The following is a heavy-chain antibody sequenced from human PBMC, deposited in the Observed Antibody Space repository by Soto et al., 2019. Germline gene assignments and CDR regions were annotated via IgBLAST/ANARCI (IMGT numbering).Heavy chain of an antibody. J-gene: IGHJ4*02. Sequence: PGGSLRLSCAASGFTFINYAMHWVRQAPGKGLAWVAVISYDGSNKYYADSVKGRFTISRDNSKNTMYLQMNSLSAEDTAVYHCARDQVKGTMTILWGQGTLVTVSS. CDR1: GFTFINYA. CDR3: ARDQVKGTMTIL. CDR2: ISYDGSNK. V-gene: IGHV3-30-3*01. D-gene: IGHD4-17*01.